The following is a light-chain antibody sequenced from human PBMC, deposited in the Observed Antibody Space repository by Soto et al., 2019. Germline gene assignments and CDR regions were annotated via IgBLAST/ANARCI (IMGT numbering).Light chain of an antibody. J-gene: IGKJ4*01. CDR3: QQRRNWPLT. V-gene: IGKV3-11*01. CDR2: DAS. CDR1: QSVGNS. Sequence: EIVLTQSPATLSLSPGERATLSCRASQSVGNSFAWYQQKPGQAPTLLIYDASKRATGIPARFSGSGSGTDFPLTIISLAPEDFAVYSCQQRRNWPLTFGGGTKVEIK.